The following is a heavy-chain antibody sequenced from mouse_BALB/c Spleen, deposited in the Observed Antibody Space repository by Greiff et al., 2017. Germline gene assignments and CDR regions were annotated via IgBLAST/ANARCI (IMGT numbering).Heavy chain of an antibody. CDR2: ISYDGSN. V-gene: IGHV3-6*02. J-gene: IGHJ3*01. CDR3: AREGNGYYFAY. Sequence: ESGPGLVKPSQSLSLTCSVTGYSITSGYYWNWIRQFPGNKLEWMGYISYDGSNNYNPSLKNRISITRDTSKNQFFLKLNSVTTEDTATYYCAREGNGYYFAYWGQGTLVTVSA. CDR1: GYSITSGYY. D-gene: IGHD2-3*01.